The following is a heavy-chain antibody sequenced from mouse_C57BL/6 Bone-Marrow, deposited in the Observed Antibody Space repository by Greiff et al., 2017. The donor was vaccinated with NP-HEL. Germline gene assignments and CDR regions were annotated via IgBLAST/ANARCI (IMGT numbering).Heavy chain of an antibody. J-gene: IGHJ1*03. Sequence: QVQLQQPGAELVKPGASVKLSCKASGYTFTSYWMHWVKQRPGQGLEWIGMIHPNSGSTNYNEKFKSKATLTVDKSSSTAYMQLSSLTSEDSAVYYCARVEGWLLPWYFDVWGTGTTVTVSS. CDR2: IHPNSGST. D-gene: IGHD2-3*01. CDR1: GYTFTSYW. CDR3: ARVEGWLLPWYFDV. V-gene: IGHV1-64*01.